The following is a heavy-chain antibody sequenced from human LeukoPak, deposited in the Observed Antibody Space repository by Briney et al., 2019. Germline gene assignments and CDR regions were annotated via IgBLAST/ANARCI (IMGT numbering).Heavy chain of an antibody. D-gene: IGHD2-15*01. J-gene: IGHJ2*01. V-gene: IGHV4-4*07. CDR3: ARDCSGGSCTDWYFDL. Sequence: PSETLSLTCTVSGGSISSYYWSWIRQPAGKGLEWIGRIYTSGSTNYNPSLKSRVTMSVDTSKNQFSLKLSSVTAADTAVYYCARDCSGGSCTDWYFDLWGRGTLVTVSS. CDR2: IYTSGST. CDR1: GGSISSYY.